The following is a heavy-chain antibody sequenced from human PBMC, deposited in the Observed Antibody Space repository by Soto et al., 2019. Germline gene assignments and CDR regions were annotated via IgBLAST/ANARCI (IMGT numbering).Heavy chain of an antibody. Sequence: GSLRLSCAAFGFTFSSYWMSWVRQAPGKGLEWVANIKQDGSEKYYVDSVKGRFTISRDNAKNSLYLQMNSLRAEDTAVYYCARDKPPPYCSSTSCYGSNWFDPWGQGTLVTVSS. V-gene: IGHV3-7*03. J-gene: IGHJ5*02. CDR2: IKQDGSEK. CDR3: ARDKPPPYCSSTSCYGSNWFDP. CDR1: GFTFSSYW. D-gene: IGHD2-2*01.